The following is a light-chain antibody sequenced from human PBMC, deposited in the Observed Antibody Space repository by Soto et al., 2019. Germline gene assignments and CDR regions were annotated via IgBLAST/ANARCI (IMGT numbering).Light chain of an antibody. CDR3: KPRSNWPPIT. J-gene: IGKJ5*01. Sequence: EIVMTQSPATPSGSPGERATLSCRASQSVSSNLAWYQQKPGQAPRLLIYGASTRATGIPARFSGSGSGTDFTLTISSLEPEDFAVYYCKPRSNWPPITIGQGTLLEI. V-gene: IGKV3-11*01. CDR2: GAS. CDR1: QSVSSN.